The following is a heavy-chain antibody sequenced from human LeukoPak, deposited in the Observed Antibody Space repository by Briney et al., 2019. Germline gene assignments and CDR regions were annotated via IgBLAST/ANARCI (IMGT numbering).Heavy chain of an antibody. V-gene: IGHV3-74*01. CDR1: GFTSTNYW. J-gene: IGHJ3*01. CDR3: ARSQSGVFDV. CDR2: MNSDGTSI. D-gene: IGHD2-15*01. Sequence: PWGSLRLSCVVSGFTSTNYWMQWVRQVPGKGLVWVARMNSDGTSIIHADSVKGRFTISRDNAENTLYLQMNSLRPEDTALYYCARSQSGVFDVWGQGTMVIVSS.